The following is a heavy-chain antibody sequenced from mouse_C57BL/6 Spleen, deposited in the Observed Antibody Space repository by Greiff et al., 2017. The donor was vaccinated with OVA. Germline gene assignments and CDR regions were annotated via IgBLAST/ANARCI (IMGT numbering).Heavy chain of an antibody. J-gene: IGHJ2*01. CDR2: ISSGSSTI. CDR3: ARRTGTEGYYFDY. CDR1: GFTFSDYG. Sequence: EVQLVESGGGLVKPGGSPKLSCAASGFTFSDYGMHWVRQAPEKGLEWVAYISSGSSTIYYADTVKGRFTISRDNAKNTLFLQMTSLRSEDTAMYYCARRTGTEGYYFDYWGQGTTLTVSS. V-gene: IGHV5-17*01. D-gene: IGHD4-1*01.